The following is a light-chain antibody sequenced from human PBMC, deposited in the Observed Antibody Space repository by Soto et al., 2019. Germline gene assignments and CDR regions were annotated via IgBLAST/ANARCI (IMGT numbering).Light chain of an antibody. CDR1: QSFSVW. CDR3: QQYNSYSPT. Sequence: DIQMTQSPSTLSASVVDRVTITCRASQSFSVWLAWYQQKAGKAPNLLIYKASRLESGVPSRFSGSGSETEFTLTISGLQPGDSATYYCQQYNSYSPTFGKGTKVDIK. J-gene: IGKJ1*01. CDR2: KAS. V-gene: IGKV1-5*03.